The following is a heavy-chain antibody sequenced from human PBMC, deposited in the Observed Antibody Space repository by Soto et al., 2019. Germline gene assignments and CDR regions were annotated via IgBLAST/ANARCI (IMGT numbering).Heavy chain of an antibody. CDR3: ARDTGRASADL. CDR1: GFTFSYYE. J-gene: IGHJ5*02. D-gene: IGHD6-13*01. Sequence: EVQLAESGGDLVQPGGFLRLSCVGSGFTFSYYEMNWVRQAPGKGLERVAFISHTDRLTHYPDSVKGRFTISRDNAKNSLYLEMTNLRVEDTAVYYCARDTGRASADLWGQGTLVSVSS. CDR2: ISHTDRLT. V-gene: IGHV3-48*03.